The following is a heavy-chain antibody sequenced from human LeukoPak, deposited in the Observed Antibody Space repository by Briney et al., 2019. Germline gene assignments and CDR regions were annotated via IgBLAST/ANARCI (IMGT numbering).Heavy chain of an antibody. J-gene: IGHJ5*02. CDR2: IYPGDSDT. CDR1: GYNFTNYW. D-gene: IGHD3-16*01. Sequence: GESLKISCKGSGYNFTNYWIGWVRQMPGKGLEWMGIIYPGDSDTRYSPSFQGQVTISADKSISTAYLQWSSLKASDTAMYYCARLRAVRQDWFDPWGQGTLVTVSS. V-gene: IGHV5-51*01. CDR3: ARLRAVRQDWFDP.